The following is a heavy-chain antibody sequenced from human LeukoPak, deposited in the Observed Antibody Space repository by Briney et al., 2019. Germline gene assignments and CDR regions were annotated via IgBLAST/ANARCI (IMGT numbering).Heavy chain of an antibody. V-gene: IGHV3-11*01. CDR3: ARDYYDSSGYSFDY. Sequence: PGGSPRLSCAASGFTFSDYYMSWIRQAPGKGLEWVSYISSSGSTIYYADSVKGRFTISRDNAKNSLYLQMNSLRAEDTAVYYCARDYYDSSGYSFDYWGQGTLVTVSS. J-gene: IGHJ4*02. CDR2: ISSSGSTI. D-gene: IGHD3-22*01. CDR1: GFTFSDYY.